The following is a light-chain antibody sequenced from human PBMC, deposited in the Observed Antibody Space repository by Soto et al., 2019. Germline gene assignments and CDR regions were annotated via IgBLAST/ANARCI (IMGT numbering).Light chain of an antibody. J-gene: IGKJ2*01. CDR2: DAS. V-gene: IGKV3-11*01. CDR1: QSVSTS. CDR3: QQRSNWPRT. Sequence: EIVLTQSPATLSLSPGEGATLSCRASQSVSTSLAWYQQKPGQAPRLLIYDASNRATGIPARFSGSGSGTDSTLTISSLEPEDFAVYYCQQRSNWPRTLGQGTKLEIK.